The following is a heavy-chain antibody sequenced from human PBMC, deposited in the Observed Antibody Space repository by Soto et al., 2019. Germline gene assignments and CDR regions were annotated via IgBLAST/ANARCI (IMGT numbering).Heavy chain of an antibody. CDR2: MSGSGDAI. Sequence: PGGSLRLSCTTSGFTFSDYYMTWVRQAPGKELEWISYMSGSGDAIYYADSVKGRFTISRDNAKNSLHLEMNSLRVEDTAMYYCVRGNFYYGMDVWGQGTTVTVSS. CDR3: VRGNFYYGMDV. CDR1: GFTFSDYY. V-gene: IGHV3-11*01. J-gene: IGHJ6*02.